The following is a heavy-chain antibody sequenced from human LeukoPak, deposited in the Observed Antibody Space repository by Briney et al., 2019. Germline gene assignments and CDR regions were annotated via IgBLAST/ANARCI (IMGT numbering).Heavy chain of an antibody. CDR2: INTNTGNP. J-gene: IGHJ6*02. V-gene: IGHV7-4-1*02. Sequence: ASVKVSCKASGYTFTNYGMSWVRQAPGRGLEWMGWINTNTGNPKSAQGFTERFVFSLDASVSTAYLQISSLKAEDTAVYYCARSYGAFEGDTYYYYGMDVWGQGTTVTVSS. D-gene: IGHD2-21*02. CDR1: GYTFTNYG. CDR3: ARSYGAFEGDTYYYYGMDV.